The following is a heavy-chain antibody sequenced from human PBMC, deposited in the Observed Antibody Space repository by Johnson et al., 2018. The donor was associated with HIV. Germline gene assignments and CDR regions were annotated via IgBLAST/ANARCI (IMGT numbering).Heavy chain of an antibody. J-gene: IGHJ3*02. V-gene: IGHV3-30-3*01. D-gene: IGHD6-13*01. CDR2: ISYDGSNK. CDR3: TTYSIIHAFDI. CDR1: GFTFSSYA. Sequence: QVQLVESGGGVVQPGRSLILSCAASGFTFSSYAMHWVRQAPGKGLEWVAVISYDGSNKYYADSVKGRFTISRDSSKNTLYLQMNSLKTEDTAVYYCTTYSIIHAFDIWGQGTMVTVSS.